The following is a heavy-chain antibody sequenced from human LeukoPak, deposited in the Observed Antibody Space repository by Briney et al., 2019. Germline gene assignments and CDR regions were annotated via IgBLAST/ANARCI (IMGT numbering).Heavy chain of an antibody. CDR2: ISYDGSNK. D-gene: IGHD1-26*01. Sequence: GGSLRLSCAASGFTFSSYAIHWVRQAPGKGLEWVAVISYDGSNKYYADSVKGRFTISRDNSKSTLYLQMNSLRTEDTAVYYCARDAVGANDYWGQGTLVTVSS. J-gene: IGHJ4*02. V-gene: IGHV3-30-3*01. CDR3: ARDAVGANDY. CDR1: GFTFSSYA.